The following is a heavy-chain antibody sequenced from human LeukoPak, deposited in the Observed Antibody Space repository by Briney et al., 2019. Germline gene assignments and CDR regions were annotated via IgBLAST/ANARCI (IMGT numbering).Heavy chain of an antibody. D-gene: IGHD3-10*01. V-gene: IGHV1-69*04. Sequence: AASVKVSCKASGYTFTSYGIIWVRQAPGQGLEWMGRIIPLLHMTNYAQKFQGRVTITADNSTSTAYMELSSLRSDDAAVYYCARWGDYGSESYSDWGQGTVVTVSS. CDR3: ARWGDYGSESYSD. CDR1: GYTFTSYG. J-gene: IGHJ4*02. CDR2: IIPLLHMT.